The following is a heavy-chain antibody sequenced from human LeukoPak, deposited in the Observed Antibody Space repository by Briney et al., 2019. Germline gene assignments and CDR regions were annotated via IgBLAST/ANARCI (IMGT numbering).Heavy chain of an antibody. CDR2: ISYDGSNK. J-gene: IGHJ5*02. D-gene: IGHD3-22*01. V-gene: IGHV3-30-3*01. CDR1: GFTFSSYA. CDR3: ARDPVYYYDSSSFDP. Sequence: GGSLRLSCAATGFTFSSYAMHWVRQAPGKGLEWVAVISYDGSNKYYADSVKGRFTISRDNSKNTLYLQMNSLRAEDTAVYYCARDPVYYYDSSSFDPWGQGTLVTVSS.